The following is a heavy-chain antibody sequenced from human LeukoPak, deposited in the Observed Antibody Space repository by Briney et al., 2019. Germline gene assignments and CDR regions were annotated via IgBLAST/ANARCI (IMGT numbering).Heavy chain of an antibody. CDR2: ISGSGGST. D-gene: IGHD3-22*01. V-gene: IGHV3-23*01. CDR3: AKDLAITMIVVGLFDY. Sequence: PGGSLRLSCAASGFTFSSYAMSWVRQAPGKGLEWVSAISGSGGSTYYADSVKGRFTISRDNSKNTLYQQMNSLRAEDTAVYYCAKDLAITMIVVGLFDYWGQGTLVTVSS. J-gene: IGHJ4*02. CDR1: GFTFSSYA.